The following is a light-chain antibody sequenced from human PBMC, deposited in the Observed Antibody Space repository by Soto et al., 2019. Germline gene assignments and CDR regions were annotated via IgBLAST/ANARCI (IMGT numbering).Light chain of an antibody. Sequence: QSVLTQPPSVSGAPGQRVTISCTGSSSSVGAGYDVHWYQHLPGTAPKLLIFSNTNRPSGVPDRFSGSKSGTSVSLAIAGLQAEDEADYCCAAWDDSLSGVVFGGGTKLTVL. CDR1: SSSVGAGYD. CDR2: SNT. V-gene: IGLV1-40*01. J-gene: IGLJ2*01. CDR3: AAWDDSLSGVV.